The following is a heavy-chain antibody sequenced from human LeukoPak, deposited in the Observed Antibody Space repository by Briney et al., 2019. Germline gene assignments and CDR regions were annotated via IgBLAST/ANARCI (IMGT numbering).Heavy chain of an antibody. CDR1: GGSISSGGYS. V-gene: IGHV4-30-2*01. D-gene: IGHD3-9*01. CDR2: IYHSGST. CDR3: ARKGGGLDILTGGYYFDY. Sequence: PSETLSLTCAVSGGSISSGGYSWSWIRQPPGKGLEWIGYIYHSGSTYYNPSLKSRVTISVDTSKNQFSLKLSSVTAADTAVYYCARKGGGLDILTGGYYFDYWGQGTLVTVSS. J-gene: IGHJ4*02.